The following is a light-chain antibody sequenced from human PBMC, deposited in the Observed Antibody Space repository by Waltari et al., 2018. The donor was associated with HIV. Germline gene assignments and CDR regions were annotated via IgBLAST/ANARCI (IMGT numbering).Light chain of an antibody. Sequence: DIVMTQSPLSLHVTTGEPASIACRASQSLLHSNGYDYLDWYLQKPGQSPQPLIYLGSNRAAGIPDRFSGSESGTDFTLKISRVEAEDVGVYYCMQALQTPWTFGQGTKVETK. CDR3: MQALQTPWT. V-gene: IGKV2-28*01. CDR1: QSLLHSNGYDY. CDR2: LGS. J-gene: IGKJ1*01.